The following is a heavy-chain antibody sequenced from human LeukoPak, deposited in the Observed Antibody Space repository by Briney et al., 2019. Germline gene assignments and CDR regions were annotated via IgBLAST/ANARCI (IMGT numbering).Heavy chain of an antibody. V-gene: IGHV3-66*01. CDR3: VREFYGP. Sequence: PGWSLRLSCAASGFTFNTYGMTWFRQAPGKGLEWVSVIYRGGIIHYADSVKGRFTISRDISNNTLYLQMDSLRAEDTAMYYCVREFYGPWGQGTLVTVSS. J-gene: IGHJ5*02. CDR1: GFTFNTYG. D-gene: IGHD4-17*01. CDR2: IYRGGII.